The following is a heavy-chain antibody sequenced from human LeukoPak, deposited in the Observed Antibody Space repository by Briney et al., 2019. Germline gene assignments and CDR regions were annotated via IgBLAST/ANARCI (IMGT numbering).Heavy chain of an antibody. Sequence: PGGSLRLSCAASGFTFSSYAMHWVRQAPGKGLEWVAVISYDGSNRYYADSVKGRFTISRDNAKNTLYLQMNSLRAEDTAVYDCAREGYSGYDRVGYYYYMDVWGKGTTVTVSS. CDR3: AREGYSGYDRVGYYYYMDV. J-gene: IGHJ6*03. CDR2: ISYDGSNR. V-gene: IGHV3-30*04. D-gene: IGHD5-12*01. CDR1: GFTFSSYA.